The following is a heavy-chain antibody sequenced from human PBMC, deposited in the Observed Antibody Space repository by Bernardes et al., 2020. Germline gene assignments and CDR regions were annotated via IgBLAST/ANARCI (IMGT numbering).Heavy chain of an antibody. Sequence: SETLSLTCAVSGGSIRSSNWWSWVRQPPGKGLEWIGEIYHSRSTNYNPSLKSRVTISVDKSKNQFSLKLSSVTAADTAVYYCARQLGYCSSTSCYPFDYWGQGTLVTVSS. J-gene: IGHJ4*02. CDR2: IYHSRST. V-gene: IGHV4-4*02. CDR3: ARQLGYCSSTSCYPFDY. D-gene: IGHD2-2*01. CDR1: GGSIRSSNW.